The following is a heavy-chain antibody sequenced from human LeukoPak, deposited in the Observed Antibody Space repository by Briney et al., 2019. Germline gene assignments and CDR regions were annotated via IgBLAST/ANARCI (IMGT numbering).Heavy chain of an antibody. CDR1: GGSISSSSYY. D-gene: IGHD3-22*01. V-gene: IGHV4-39*01. CDR2: IYYSGST. CDR3: ARLIPPHYYYDSSGYNDAFDI. J-gene: IGHJ3*02. Sequence: SETLSLTCTVSGGSISSSSYYWGWIRQPPGKGLEWIGSIYYSGSTYYNPSLKSRVTISVDTSKNQFSLKLSSVTAADTAVYYCARLIPPHYYYDSSGYNDAFDIWGQGTMVTVSS.